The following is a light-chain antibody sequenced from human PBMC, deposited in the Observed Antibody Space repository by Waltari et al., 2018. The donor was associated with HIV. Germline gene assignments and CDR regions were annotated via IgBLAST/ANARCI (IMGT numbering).Light chain of an antibody. CDR2: VGN. Sequence: QPVVTQVSSLTVSPGGTVTPPCGLPFVTVSTSCYPNWLQQKPGDPPTALIYVGNTKHRWTPARYSGSILGDKATLTLTAVQPEDEAIYYCLLYVGASYVFGGGT. J-gene: IGLJ2*01. CDR1: FVTVSTSCY. CDR3: LLYVGASYV. V-gene: IGLV7-43*01.